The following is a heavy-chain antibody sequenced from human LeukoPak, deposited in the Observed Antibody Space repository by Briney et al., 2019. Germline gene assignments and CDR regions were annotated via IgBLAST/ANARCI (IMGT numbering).Heavy chain of an antibody. V-gene: IGHV3-21*01. J-gene: IGHJ4*02. CDR1: GRTFSSYS. Sequence: PGGSLRLPCAASGRTFSSYSMNWVRQAPGKGLEWVSSISSSSSYIYYADSVKGRFTISRDNAKNSLYLQMNRLRAAPTAVYYCARVYYGVNDYWGQGTLVTVSS. CDR2: ISSSSSYI. D-gene: IGHD4-17*01. CDR3: ARVYYGVNDY.